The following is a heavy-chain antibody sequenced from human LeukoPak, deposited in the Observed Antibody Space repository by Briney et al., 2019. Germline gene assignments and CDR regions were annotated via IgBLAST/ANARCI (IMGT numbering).Heavy chain of an antibody. J-gene: IGHJ6*02. CDR2: ISYDGSNK. V-gene: IGHV3-30-3*01. CDR1: GFTFSTYT. CDR3: ARGHYGMDV. Sequence: GGSLRLSCAASGFTFSTYTMHWLRQAPGKGLEWVAVISYDGSNKYYADSVKGRFTISRDNSKNTLYLQMNSLRAEDTAVYYCARGHYGMDVWGQGTTVTVSS.